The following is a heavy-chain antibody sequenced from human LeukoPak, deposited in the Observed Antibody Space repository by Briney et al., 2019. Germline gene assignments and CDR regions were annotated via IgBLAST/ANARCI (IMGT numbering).Heavy chain of an antibody. D-gene: IGHD6-19*01. Sequence: ASVKVSCKASGYTFTSYYMHWVRQAPGQGLEWMGRIIPIFGTANYAQKFQGRVTITTDESTSTAYMELSSLRSEDTAVYYCARDSSGWYRYYFDYWGQGTLVTVSS. J-gene: IGHJ4*02. CDR2: IIPIFGTA. V-gene: IGHV1-69*05. CDR1: GYTFTSYY. CDR3: ARDSSGWYRYYFDY.